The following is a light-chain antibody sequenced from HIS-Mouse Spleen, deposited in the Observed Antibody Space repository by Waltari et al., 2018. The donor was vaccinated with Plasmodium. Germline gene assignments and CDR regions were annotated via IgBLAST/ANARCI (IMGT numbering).Light chain of an antibody. Sequence: DIQLTQSPPFLSAAVGDRLTITCRATQGISSYLAWYQQKPGKAPKLLIYAASTLQSAVPSRFSGSGSGTEFTLTISSLQPEDFATYYCQQLNSYPYTFGQGTKLEIK. CDR3: QQLNSYPYT. J-gene: IGKJ2*01. V-gene: IGKV1-9*01. CDR1: QGISSY. CDR2: AAS.